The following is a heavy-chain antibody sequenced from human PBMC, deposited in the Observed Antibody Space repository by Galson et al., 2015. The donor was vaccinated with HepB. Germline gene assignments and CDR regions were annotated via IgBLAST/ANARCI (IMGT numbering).Heavy chain of an antibody. CDR1: GFTFSSYS. CDR2: ISSSSSYI. J-gene: IGHJ4*02. V-gene: IGHV3-21*01. D-gene: IGHD3-10*01. CDR3: AGDLGMVREGY. Sequence: SLRLSCAASGFTFSSYSMNWVRQAPGKGLEWVSSISSSSSYIYYADSVKGRFTISRDNAKNSLYLRMNSLRAEDTAVYYCAGDLGMVREGYWGQGTLVTVSS.